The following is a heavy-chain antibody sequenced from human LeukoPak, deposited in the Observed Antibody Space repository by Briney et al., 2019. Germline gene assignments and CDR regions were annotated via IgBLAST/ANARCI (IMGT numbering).Heavy chain of an antibody. CDR1: GGSISSSSYY. V-gene: IGHV4-39*07. CDR3: ARSMFGRYYYYYYMDV. Sequence: SETLSLTCTVSGGSISSSSYYWGWIRQPPGKGLEWIGSIYYSGSTYYNPSLRSRVTISVDTSKNQFSLKLSSVTAADTAVYYCARSMFGRYYYYYYMDVWGKGTTVTVSS. CDR2: IYYSGST. D-gene: IGHD3-10*02. J-gene: IGHJ6*03.